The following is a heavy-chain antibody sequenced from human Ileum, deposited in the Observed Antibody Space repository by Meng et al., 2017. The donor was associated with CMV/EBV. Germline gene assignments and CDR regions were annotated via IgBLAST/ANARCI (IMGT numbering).Heavy chain of an antibody. J-gene: IGHJ4*02. CDR2: MSGSGSMM. V-gene: IGHV3-23*01. CDR1: GFIFSNYA. Sequence: GGSLRLSCAASGFIFSNYAMSWVRQAPGKGLEWISFMSGSGSMMFYVDSVRGRFTISRDSSKNTLNLQMNSLRAEDTAVYYCAKKGGDGALHYFDYWGQGTLVTVSS. D-gene: IGHD3-16*01. CDR3: AKKGGDGALHYFDY.